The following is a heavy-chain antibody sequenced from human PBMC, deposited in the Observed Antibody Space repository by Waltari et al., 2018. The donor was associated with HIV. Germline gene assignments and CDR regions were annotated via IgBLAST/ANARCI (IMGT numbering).Heavy chain of an antibody. CDR2: ISFSGSQK. Sequence: ELQLVESGGGLVKPGESLTLSCAPSGFSFTRYRLHWVRQAPGKGLEWVSSISFSGSQKYYADSVKGRFTISRDNAKNSLFLQLNSLRVDDTAVYYCAREPMLMNINAFDVWGQGTMVNVSP. CDR1: GFSFTRYR. V-gene: IGHV3-21*01. CDR3: AREPMLMNINAFDV. D-gene: IGHD2-8*01. J-gene: IGHJ3*01.